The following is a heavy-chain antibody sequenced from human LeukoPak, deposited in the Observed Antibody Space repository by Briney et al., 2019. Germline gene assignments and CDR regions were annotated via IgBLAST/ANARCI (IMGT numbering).Heavy chain of an antibody. CDR1: GFTFSSYA. CDR2: ISYDGSNK. J-gene: IGHJ3*02. D-gene: IGHD3-10*01. Sequence: GGSLRLSCAASGFTFSSYAMHWVRQAPGKGLEWVAVISYDGSNKYYADSVKGRFTISRDNSKNTLYLQMNSLRAEDTAVYYCARLDASSTYYYGSGSYAEPDDAFDIWGQGTMVTVSS. CDR3: ARLDASSTYYYGSGSYAEPDDAFDI. V-gene: IGHV3-30-3*01.